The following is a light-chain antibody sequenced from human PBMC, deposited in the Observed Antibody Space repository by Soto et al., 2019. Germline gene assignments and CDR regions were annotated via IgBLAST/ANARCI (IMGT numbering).Light chain of an antibody. V-gene: IGKV3-20*01. CDR2: GAS. CDR3: PQYGSSPLT. CDR1: QSVSSSY. J-gene: IGKJ5*01. Sequence: EIVLTQSPGTLSLSPGERATLSCRASQSVSSSYLAWYQQKPGQAPRLLIYGASSRATGIPDRFSGSGSGTDFTLTSSRLEPEDFAVYYCPQYGSSPLTFGQGTRLEIK.